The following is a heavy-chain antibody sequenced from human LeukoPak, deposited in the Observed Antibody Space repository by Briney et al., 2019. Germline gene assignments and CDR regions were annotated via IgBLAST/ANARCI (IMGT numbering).Heavy chain of an antibody. CDR1: GGSFSGYY. V-gene: IGHV4-34*01. Sequence: PSETLSLTCAVYGGSFSGYYWSWIRQPPGKGLEWIGEINHSGSTNYNPSLKSRVTISVDTSKNQFSLKLSSVTAADTAVYYCARVVVGAQDYWGQGTLVTVSS. D-gene: IGHD1-26*01. CDR3: ARVVVGAQDY. CDR2: INHSGST. J-gene: IGHJ4*02.